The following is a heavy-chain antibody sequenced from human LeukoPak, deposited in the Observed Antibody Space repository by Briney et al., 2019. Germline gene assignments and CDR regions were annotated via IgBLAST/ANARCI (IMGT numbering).Heavy chain of an antibody. CDR2: IYCSGST. Sequence: SETLSLTCTVSGGSISSYYWSWIRQPPGKGLEWIGYIYCSGSTNYNPSLKSRVTISVDTSKNQFSLKLSSVTAADTAVYYCARLLVGSYSGFDDWGQGTLVTVSS. V-gene: IGHV4-59*08. CDR3: ARLLVGSYSGFDD. CDR1: GGSISSYY. J-gene: IGHJ4*02. D-gene: IGHD1-26*01.